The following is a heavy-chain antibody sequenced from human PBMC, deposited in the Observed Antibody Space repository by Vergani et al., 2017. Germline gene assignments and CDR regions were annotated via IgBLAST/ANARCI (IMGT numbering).Heavy chain of an antibody. V-gene: IGHV1-2*02. J-gene: IGHJ4*02. CDR2: INPNSGGT. CDR3: ARGSYDSSGYYLAY. D-gene: IGHD3-22*01. Sequence: QVQLVQSGAEVKKPGASVKVSCKASGYTFTGYYMHWVRQAPGQGLEWMGWINPNSGGTNYAQKFQGRVTMTRDKSTSTAYMELSSLRSEDTAVYYCARGSYDSSGYYLAYWGQGTLVTVSS. CDR1: GYTFTGYY.